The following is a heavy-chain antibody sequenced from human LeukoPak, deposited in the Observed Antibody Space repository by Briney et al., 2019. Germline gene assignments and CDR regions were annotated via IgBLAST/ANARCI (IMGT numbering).Heavy chain of an antibody. Sequence: SETLSLTCTVSGGSISSYYWSWIRQPAGKGLEWIGRIYTNGNTNYNPSLKSRVTMSVDTSKNHLSLNLTSVTAADTAVYYCSRENGAFSPFGYWGQGTLVTVPS. CDR2: IYTNGNT. J-gene: IGHJ4*02. D-gene: IGHD2-8*01. CDR1: GGSISSYY. V-gene: IGHV4-4*07. CDR3: SRENGAFSPFGY.